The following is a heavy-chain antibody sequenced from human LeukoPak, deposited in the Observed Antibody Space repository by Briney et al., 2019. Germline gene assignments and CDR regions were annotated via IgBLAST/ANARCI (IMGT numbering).Heavy chain of an antibody. CDR1: GFTFSSYG. Sequence: PGRSLRLSCVASGFTFSSYGMHWVRQAPGKGLEWVAVIWYDGTNKYYADSVKGRFTISRGSSKNTLYLQMNSLRAEDTAIYYCARAAYDNSGYLTLWGQGTLVTVSS. J-gene: IGHJ4*02. CDR2: IWYDGTNK. D-gene: IGHD3-22*01. V-gene: IGHV3-33*01. CDR3: ARAAYDNSGYLTL.